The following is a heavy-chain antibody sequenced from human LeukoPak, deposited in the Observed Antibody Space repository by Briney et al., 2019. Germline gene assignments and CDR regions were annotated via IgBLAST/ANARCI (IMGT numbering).Heavy chain of an antibody. CDR2: ISAYNGNT. V-gene: IGHV1-18*03. CDR3: ARATYYYDSSGYYYRLLDY. CDR1: GYTFTSYG. Sequence: ASVKVSCKASGYTFTSYGISWVRQAPGQGLEWMGWISAYNGNTNYAQKLQGRVTMTTDTSASTAYMELSSLRSEDMAVYYCARATYYYDSSGYYYRLLDYWGQGTLVTVPS. D-gene: IGHD3-22*01. J-gene: IGHJ4*02.